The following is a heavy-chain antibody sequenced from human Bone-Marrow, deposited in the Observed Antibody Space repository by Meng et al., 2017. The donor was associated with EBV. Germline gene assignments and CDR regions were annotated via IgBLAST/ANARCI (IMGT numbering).Heavy chain of an antibody. CDR3: ASESGRGFTPDY. CDR2: LIPLSDAP. CDR1: GGTFRSDA. V-gene: IGHV1-69*01. Sequence: QGQGLQSGAEGKKPGSSVKVSCKTSGGTFRSDAISWVRQAPGQGLEWMGGLIPLSDAPHYAQKFQGRVTITADESTSTHYLDLSGLRSEDTAVYYCASESGRGFTPDYWGQGTLVTVSS. J-gene: IGHJ4*02. D-gene: IGHD3-10*01.